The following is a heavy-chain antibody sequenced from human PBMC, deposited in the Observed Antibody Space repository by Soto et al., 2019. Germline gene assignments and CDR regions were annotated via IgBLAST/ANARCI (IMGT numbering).Heavy chain of an antibody. J-gene: IGHJ5*02. CDR1: GYSISSGYY. V-gene: IGHV4-38-2*01. CDR3: ARLVATITDWFDP. D-gene: IGHD5-12*01. Sequence: PSETLSLTCAVSGYSISSGYYWGWIRQPPGKGLEWIGSIYHSGSTYYNPSLKSRVTISVDTSKNQFSLKLSSVTAADTAVYYCARLVATITDWFDPWGQGTLVTVSS. CDR2: IYHSGST.